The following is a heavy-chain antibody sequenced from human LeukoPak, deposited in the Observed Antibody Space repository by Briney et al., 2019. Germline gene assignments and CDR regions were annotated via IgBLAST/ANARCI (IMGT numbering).Heavy chain of an antibody. CDR3: AKGSYYDNSGHYYFDY. D-gene: IGHD3-22*01. Sequence: GGSRRLSCVASGFSLSSYAMTWVRQAPGKGLEWVSAISGSGGRTNYADSVKGRFTVSRDNSKSTLFLQVNTLRAEDTAVFYCAKGSYYDNSGHYYFDYWGQGTLVTVSS. V-gene: IGHV3-23*01. J-gene: IGHJ4*02. CDR1: GFSLSSYA. CDR2: ISGSGGRT.